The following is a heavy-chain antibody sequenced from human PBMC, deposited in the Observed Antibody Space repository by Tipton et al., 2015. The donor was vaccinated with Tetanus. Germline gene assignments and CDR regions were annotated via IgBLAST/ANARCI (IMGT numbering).Heavy chain of an antibody. CDR2: IYTGGSA. Sequence: GLVKPSETLSLTCNVSGGSITSYYWSWVRQAPGKGLEWVSVIYTGGSADYTDSVKGRFTISRDNSNNSLSLQMNSLRIDDTAVYYCAFRTNWRFSRGFDCWGQGILVTVSS. J-gene: IGHJ4*02. V-gene: IGHV3-53*01. CDR3: AFRTNWRFSRGFDC. D-gene: IGHD1-20*01. CDR1: GGSITSYY.